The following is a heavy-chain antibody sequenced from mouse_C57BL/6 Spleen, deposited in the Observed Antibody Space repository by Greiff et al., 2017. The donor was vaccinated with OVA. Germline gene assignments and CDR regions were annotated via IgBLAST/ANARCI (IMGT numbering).Heavy chain of an antibody. D-gene: IGHD2-4*01. V-gene: IGHV1-19*01. CDR3: AREGGLPAWFAY. Sequence: EVQLQQSGPVLVKPGASVKMSCKASGYTFTDYYMNWVKQSHGKSLEWIGVINPYNGGTSYNQKFKGKATVTVDKSSSTAYMELNSLTSEDSAVYYCAREGGLPAWFAYGGQGTRVTVSA. CDR2: INPYNGGT. J-gene: IGHJ3*01. CDR1: GYTFTDYY.